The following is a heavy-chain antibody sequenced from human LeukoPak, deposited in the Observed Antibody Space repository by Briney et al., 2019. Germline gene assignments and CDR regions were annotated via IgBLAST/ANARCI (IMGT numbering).Heavy chain of an antibody. V-gene: IGHV3-7*03. J-gene: IGHJ5*02. D-gene: IGHD2-2*01. CDR1: GFTFSSYW. CDR2: MNQDGSEK. CDR3: AREDHCSSTSCPLFDP. Sequence: GGSLRLSCAASGFTFSSYWMSWVRQAPGKGLGWVANMNQDGSEKYYVDSVKGRFTISRDNAKNSLYLKMNNLRAEDTAVYYCAREDHCSSTSCPLFDPWGQGTLVTVSS.